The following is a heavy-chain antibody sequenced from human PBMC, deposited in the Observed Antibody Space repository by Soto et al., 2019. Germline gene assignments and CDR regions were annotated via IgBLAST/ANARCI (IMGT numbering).Heavy chain of an antibody. CDR2: IYYSGST. D-gene: IGHD3-10*01. J-gene: IGHJ4*02. Sequence: SETLSLTCTVSGGSISSGDYYWSWIRQPPGKGLEWIGYIYYSGSTYYNPSLKSRVTISVDTSKNQFSLKLSSVTAADTAVYYCASAQGPGFLVSWGQGTLVTVSS. V-gene: IGHV4-30-4*01. CDR1: GGSISSGDYY. CDR3: ASAQGPGFLVS.